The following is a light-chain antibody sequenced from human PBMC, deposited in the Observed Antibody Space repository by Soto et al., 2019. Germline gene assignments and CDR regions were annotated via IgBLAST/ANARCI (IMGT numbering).Light chain of an antibody. Sequence: IVLTQSPDTLSFSPGERATLSCRASQSVSSNYLAWYQQKLGQAPRLLIYDASRRANGIPDRFSGSGSGTDFTLTISRLEPEGFVVYYCQQYRRSPTFGQGNKVEIX. CDR3: QQYRRSPT. V-gene: IGKV3-20*01. CDR2: DAS. CDR1: QSVSSNY. J-gene: IGKJ1*01.